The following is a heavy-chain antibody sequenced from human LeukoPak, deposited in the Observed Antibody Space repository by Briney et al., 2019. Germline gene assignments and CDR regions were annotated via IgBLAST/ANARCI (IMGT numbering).Heavy chain of an antibody. CDR1: GFTFSSYA. Sequence: GRSLRLSCAASGFTFSSYAMSWVRQAPAKGLEWVSAISGSGGSTYYADSVKGRFTISRDNSKNTLYLQMNSLRAEDTAVYYCAKDSSSGGWFDPWGQGTLVTVSS. CDR2: ISGSGGST. D-gene: IGHD6-13*01. J-gene: IGHJ5*02. V-gene: IGHV3-23*01. CDR3: AKDSSSGGWFDP.